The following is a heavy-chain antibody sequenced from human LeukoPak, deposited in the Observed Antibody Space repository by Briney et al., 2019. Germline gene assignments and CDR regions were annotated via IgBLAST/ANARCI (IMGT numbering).Heavy chain of an antibody. CDR2: IYYSGST. V-gene: IGHV4-59*01. CDR3: AAYSGWLDY. D-gene: IGHD6-19*01. Sequence: SETLSLTCTVSGGSISSYYWSWIRRPPGKGLEWIGYIYYSGSTNYNPSLKSRVTISVDTSKNQFSLKLSSVSAADTAVYYCAAYSGWLDYWGQGTLVTVSS. J-gene: IGHJ4*02. CDR1: GGSISSYY.